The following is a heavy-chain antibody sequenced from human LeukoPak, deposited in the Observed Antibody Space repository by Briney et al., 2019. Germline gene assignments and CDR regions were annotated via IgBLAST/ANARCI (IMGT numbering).Heavy chain of an antibody. CDR1: GFTFSSYA. V-gene: IGHV3-30-3*01. J-gene: IGHJ4*02. D-gene: IGHD3-22*01. CDR2: ISYDGSNK. CDR3: ARDLAHYDSSGYYRDY. Sequence: GGSLRLSCAASGFTFSSYAMHWVRQAPGKGLEWVAVISYDGSNKYYADSVKGRFTISRDNSKNTLYLQMNSLRAEDTAVYYCARDLAHYDSSGYYRDYWGQGTLVTVCS.